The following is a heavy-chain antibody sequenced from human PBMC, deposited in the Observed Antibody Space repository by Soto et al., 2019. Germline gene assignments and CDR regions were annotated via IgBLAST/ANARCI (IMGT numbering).Heavy chain of an antibody. CDR1: GGSVNNADYF. CDR3: ARDADYGGSRGGMDV. D-gene: IGHD4-17*01. Sequence: QVRLEESGPGLMKPSETLSLICSVSGGSVNNADYFWSWIRHHPENGLEWIGYIYYSGSTRYNPPLKTRATLSIDTSKNQFSLRLNSVTVADTAVYFCARDADYGGSRGGMDVWGRRTTVTVSS. J-gene: IGHJ6*02. V-gene: IGHV4-31*03. CDR2: IYYSGST.